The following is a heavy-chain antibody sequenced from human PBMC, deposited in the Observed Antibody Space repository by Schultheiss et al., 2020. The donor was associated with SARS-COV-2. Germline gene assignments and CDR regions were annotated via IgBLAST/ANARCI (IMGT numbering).Heavy chain of an antibody. Sequence: GGSLRLSCKASGGTFSSSAINWVRQAPGQGLELMGGIIPIFGTPNYAQKFQGRVTITADESTSTAYMELSSLRSDDTAVYFCVRDSNDYGDGRYYFDFWGQGTLVTVSS. CDR3: VRDSNDYGDGRYYFDF. CDR2: IIPIFGTP. V-gene: IGHV1-69*01. D-gene: IGHD4-17*01. CDR1: GGTFSSSA. J-gene: IGHJ4*02.